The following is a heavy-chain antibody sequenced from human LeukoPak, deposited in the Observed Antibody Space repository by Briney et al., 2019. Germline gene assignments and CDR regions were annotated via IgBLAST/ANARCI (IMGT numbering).Heavy chain of an antibody. D-gene: IGHD6-13*01. J-gene: IGHJ3*02. CDR3: ARNGPTAAGAFDS. CDR1: GVSITTSNW. CDR2: IYHTGST. V-gene: IGHV4-4*02. Sequence: SETLSLTCAVSGVSITTSNWWTWVRQPPGKGLEWIGEIYHTGSTNYNPSLKSRVTISVDKSKNQFSLKLTSVTAADTAVYYCARNGPTAAGAFDSWGQGTLVTVSS.